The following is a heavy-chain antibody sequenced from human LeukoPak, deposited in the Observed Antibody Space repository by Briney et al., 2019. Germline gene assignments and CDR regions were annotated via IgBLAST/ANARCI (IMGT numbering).Heavy chain of an antibody. Sequence: ASVKVSCKASGYTFTSYGISWVRQAPGQGPEWMGWISAYNGNTNYAQKLQGRVTMTTDTSTSTAYMELRSLRSDDTAVYYCARDSRYCSGGSCYFRYYYYGMDVWGQGTTVTVSS. J-gene: IGHJ6*02. V-gene: IGHV1-18*01. CDR3: ARDSRYCSGGSCYFRYYYYGMDV. D-gene: IGHD2-15*01. CDR2: ISAYNGNT. CDR1: GYTFTSYG.